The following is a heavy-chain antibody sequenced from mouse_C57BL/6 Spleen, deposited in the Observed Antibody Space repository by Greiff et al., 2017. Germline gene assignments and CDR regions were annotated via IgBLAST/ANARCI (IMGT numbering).Heavy chain of an antibody. V-gene: IGHV1-82*01. J-gene: IGHJ2*01. D-gene: IGHD1-1*01. CDR1: GYAFSSSW. CDR2: IYPGDGDT. Sequence: QVQLQQSGPELVKPGASVKISCKASGYAFSSSWMNWVKQRPGKGLEWIGRIYPGDGDTNYNGKFKGKATLTADKSSSTAYMQLSSLTSEDSEVYFCARSYYGSSYFDYWGQGTTLTVSS. CDR3: ARSYYGSSYFDY.